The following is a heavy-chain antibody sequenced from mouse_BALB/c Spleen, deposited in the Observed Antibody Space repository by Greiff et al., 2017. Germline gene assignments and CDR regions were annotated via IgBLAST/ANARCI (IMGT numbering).Heavy chain of an antibody. J-gene: IGHJ2*01. CDR3: ARRRRYGNYFDY. D-gene: IGHD2-1*01. Sequence: EVQLQQSGPGLVKPSQSLSLTCTVTGYSITSDYAWNWIRQFPGNKLEWMGYISYSGSTSYNPSLKSRISITRDTSKNQFFLQLNSVTTEDTATYYCARRRRYGNYFDYWGQGTTLTVSS. V-gene: IGHV3-2*02. CDR2: ISYSGST. CDR1: GYSITSDYA.